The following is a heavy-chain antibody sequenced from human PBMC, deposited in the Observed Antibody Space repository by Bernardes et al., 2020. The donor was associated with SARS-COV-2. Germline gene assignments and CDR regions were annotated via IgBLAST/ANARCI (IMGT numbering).Heavy chain of an antibody. D-gene: IGHD3-10*01. CDR2: ISSSGSTI. CDR3: ARDGNYYGSGSSYYFDY. V-gene: IGHV3-48*03. CDR1: GFTFSSYE. Sequence: GGSLRLSCAASGFTFSSYEMNWVRQAPGKGLEWVSYISSSGSTIYYADSVKGRFTISRDNAKNSLYLQMNSLRAEDTAVYYCARDGNYYGSGSSYYFDYWGQGTLVTVSS. J-gene: IGHJ4*02.